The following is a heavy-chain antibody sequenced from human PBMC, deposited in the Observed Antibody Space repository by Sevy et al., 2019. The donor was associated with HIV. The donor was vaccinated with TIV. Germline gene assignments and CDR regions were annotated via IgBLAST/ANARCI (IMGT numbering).Heavy chain of an antibody. V-gene: IGHV4-59*13. CDR1: GGSISSYY. J-gene: IGHJ4*02. CDR2: ISYSGST. CDR3: ASLLRYNPCFDY. Sequence: SETLSLTCTVSGGSISSYYWSWIRQPPGKGLEWIGYISYSGSTNYNPSLKSRVTISVDTSKNQFSLKLSSVTAADTAVYYYASLLRYNPCFDYWGQGTLVTVSS. D-gene: IGHD3-22*01.